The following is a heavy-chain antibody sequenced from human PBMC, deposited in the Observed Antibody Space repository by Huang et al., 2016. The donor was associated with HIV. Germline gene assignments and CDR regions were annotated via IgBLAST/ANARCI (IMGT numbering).Heavy chain of an antibody. D-gene: IGHD1-1*01. CDR3: ARDHWYPLQNWFDL. Sequence: QVELVQSGAEVKRPGASVRVSCKAAGYIFTKYGINWVRQAPEQGLEGMGWISAYNGNTNYAEKFQGRVTLTRDTSATTAYMELRDVTSADTAVYYCARDHWYPLQNWFDLWGQGTLVTVSS. CDR1: GYIFTKYG. V-gene: IGHV1-18*01. CDR2: ISAYNGNT. J-gene: IGHJ5*01.